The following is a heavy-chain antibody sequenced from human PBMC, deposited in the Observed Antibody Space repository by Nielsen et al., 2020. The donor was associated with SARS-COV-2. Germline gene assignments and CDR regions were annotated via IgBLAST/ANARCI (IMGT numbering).Heavy chain of an antibody. J-gene: IGHJ4*02. D-gene: IGHD1-26*01. V-gene: IGHV3-48*02. CDR3: ARDDGSYYPVYYFDY. CDR1: GFTFSSYS. CDR2: ISSSSSTI. Sequence: GESLKISCAASGFTFSSYSMNWVRQAPGKGLEWVSYISSSSSTIYYADSVKGRFTISRDNAKNSLYLQMNSLRDEDTAVYYCARDDGSYYPVYYFDYWGQGTPVTVSS.